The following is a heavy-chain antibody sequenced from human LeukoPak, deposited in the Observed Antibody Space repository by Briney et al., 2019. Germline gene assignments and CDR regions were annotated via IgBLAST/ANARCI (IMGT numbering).Heavy chain of an antibody. CDR1: GFTFSDYW. CDR3: ARDLYSSSWGTLLYYYYGMDV. CDR2: INADEDRA. Sequence: QSGGSLRLSCAASGFTFSDYWMHWVRQAPGKGLVWVSHINADEDRAAYADSVKGRFTISRDNARNTLYLQMNSLRAEDTAVYYCARDLYSSSWGTLLYYYYGMDVWGQGTTVTVSS. J-gene: IGHJ6*02. D-gene: IGHD6-13*01. V-gene: IGHV3-74*01.